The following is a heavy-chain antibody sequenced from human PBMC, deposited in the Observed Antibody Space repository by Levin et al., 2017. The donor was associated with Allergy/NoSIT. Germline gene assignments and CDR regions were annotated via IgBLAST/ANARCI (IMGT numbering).Heavy chain of an antibody. D-gene: IGHD1-26*01. J-gene: IGHJ4*02. V-gene: IGHV4-59*01. CDR1: GGSIRSYY. Sequence: PSETLSLTCTVSGGSIRSYYWSWIRQPPGKGLEWIGYIYDSGSTKYNPSLTGRVTISIDTSKNQFSLKLTSVTAADTAVYYCARGRMMGAIGGGNFDYWGQGTLVTVSS. CDR2: IYDSGST. CDR3: ARGRMMGAIGGGNFDY.